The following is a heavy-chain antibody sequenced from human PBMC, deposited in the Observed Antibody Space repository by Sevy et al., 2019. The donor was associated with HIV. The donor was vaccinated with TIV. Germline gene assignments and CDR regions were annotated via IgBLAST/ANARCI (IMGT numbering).Heavy chain of an antibody. V-gene: IGHV3-33*03. Sequence: GGSLRLSCVASGFTFRNYGMHWVRQAPGKGLEWLGVIWYDGSNKWYADAVKGRFTISRDNSKNTLYMQMTRMRAEDSAVYYCALGHPHAFDTWGNGTMVTVSS. CDR2: IWYDGSNK. J-gene: IGHJ3*02. CDR1: GFTFRNYG. CDR3: ALGHPHAFDT.